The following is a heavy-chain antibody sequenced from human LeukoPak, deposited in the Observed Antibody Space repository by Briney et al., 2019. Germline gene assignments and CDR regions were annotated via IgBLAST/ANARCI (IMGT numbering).Heavy chain of an antibody. V-gene: IGHV4-34*01. D-gene: IGHD2-2*01. Sequence: SETLSLTCAVCGGSFSGYYWSWIRQPPGKGLEWIGEINHSGSANYNPSLKSRVTISVDTSKNQFSLKLSSVTAADTAVYYCARAYRGYCSSTSCYRAEFDPWGQGTLVTVSS. J-gene: IGHJ5*02. CDR1: GGSFSGYY. CDR2: INHSGSA. CDR3: ARAYRGYCSSTSCYRAEFDP.